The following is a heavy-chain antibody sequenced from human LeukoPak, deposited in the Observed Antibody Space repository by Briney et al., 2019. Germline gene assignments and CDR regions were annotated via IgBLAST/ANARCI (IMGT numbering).Heavy chain of an antibody. CDR2: INPSGGST. V-gene: IGHV1-46*01. CDR1: GYTFTSYH. J-gene: IGHJ4*02. D-gene: IGHD1-26*01. Sequence: AASVKVSCKASGYTFTSYHMHWVRQAPGQGVEWMGIINPSGGSTSYAQKFQGRVTVTRDTSTSTVYMELSSLRSGDTAVYYCARELSPSGNYDCWGQGTLVTVSS. CDR3: ARELSPSGNYDC.